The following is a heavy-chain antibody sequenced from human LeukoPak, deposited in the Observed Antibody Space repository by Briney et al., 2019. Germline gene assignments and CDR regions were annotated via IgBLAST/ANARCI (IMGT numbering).Heavy chain of an antibody. V-gene: IGHV3-30*03. CDR3: ARDPLIAAAGGYGMDV. Sequence: PGRSLRLSCAASGFTFSSYGMHWVRQAPGKGLEWVAVISYDGSNKYYADSVKGRFTISRDNSKNTLYLQMNSLRAEDTAVYYCARDPLIAAAGGYGMDVWGHGTTVTVSS. D-gene: IGHD6-13*01. CDR1: GFTFSSYG. J-gene: IGHJ6*02. CDR2: ISYDGSNK.